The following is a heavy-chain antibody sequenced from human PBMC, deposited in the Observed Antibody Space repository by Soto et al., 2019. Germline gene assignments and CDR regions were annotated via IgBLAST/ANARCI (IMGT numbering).Heavy chain of an antibody. CDR2: ISSSSSYT. Sequence: GGSLRLSCAASGFTFSDYYMSWIRQAPGKGLEWVSYISSSSSYTNYADSVKGRFTISRDNAKNSLYLQMNSLRAEDTAVYYCARDRGDYYDSSGYFDYWGQVTLVTVSS. J-gene: IGHJ4*02. D-gene: IGHD3-22*01. CDR1: GFTFSDYY. V-gene: IGHV3-11*06. CDR3: ARDRGDYYDSSGYFDY.